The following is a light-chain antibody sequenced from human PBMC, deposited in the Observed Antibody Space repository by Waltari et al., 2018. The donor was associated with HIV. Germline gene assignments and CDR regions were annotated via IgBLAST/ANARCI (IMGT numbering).Light chain of an antibody. CDR1: SPNIGSHY. Sequence: SVLTQPPSASGTPGQRVTIPCSGSSPNIGSHYVFWYQQLPGTAPKLLMHRNHQRPSGGPDRFSDSTSGTSASLAISGLRSEDEADYYCATWDDSLSGVLFGGGTKLTVL. V-gene: IGLV1-47*01. CDR2: RNH. J-gene: IGLJ2*01. CDR3: ATWDDSLSGVL.